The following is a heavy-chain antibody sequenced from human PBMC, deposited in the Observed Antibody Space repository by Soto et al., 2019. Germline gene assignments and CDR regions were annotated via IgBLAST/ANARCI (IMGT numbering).Heavy chain of an antibody. Sequence: EVQLLESGGGLVQPGWSLRLSCTASGFTFNGYAMNWVRQAPGKGLEWVSAVTSGGTTTYYADSVKGRFTISRADSRGTAYRQMNRPGVEATAIYYCAKDHVGGAVADSFDYWGRGTLVTCSS. CDR2: VTSGGTTT. CDR3: AKDHVGGAVADSFDY. CDR1: GFTFNGYA. J-gene: IGHJ4*02. V-gene: IGHV3-23*01. D-gene: IGHD6-19*01.